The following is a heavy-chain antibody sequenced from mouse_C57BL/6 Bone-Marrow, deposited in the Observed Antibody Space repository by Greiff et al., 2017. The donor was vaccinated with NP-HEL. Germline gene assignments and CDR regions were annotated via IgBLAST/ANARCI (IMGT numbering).Heavy chain of an antibody. CDR1: GYTFTDYN. D-gene: IGHD2-3*01. CDR3: ARFDGYPFYWYFDV. J-gene: IGHJ1*03. Sequence: VQLQQSGPELVKPGASVKMSCKASGYTFTDYNMPWVKQSHGKSLEWIGYINPNNGGTSYNQKFKGKATLTVNKSSSTAYMELRSLTSEDSAVYYCARFDGYPFYWYFDVWGTGTTVTVSS. V-gene: IGHV1-22*01. CDR2: INPNNGGT.